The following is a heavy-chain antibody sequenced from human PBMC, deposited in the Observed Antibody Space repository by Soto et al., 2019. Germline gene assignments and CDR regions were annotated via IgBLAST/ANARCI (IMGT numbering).Heavy chain of an antibody. D-gene: IGHD3-10*01. CDR1: GGSISSGGYY. J-gene: IGHJ5*02. CDR2: IYYSGST. V-gene: IGHV4-31*03. Sequence: PSETLSLTCTVSGGSISSGGYYWSWIRQHPGKGLEWIGYIYYSGSTYYNPSLKSRVTISVDTSKNQFSLKLSSVTAADTAVYYCARDRGVRGVIFKWFDPWGQGTLVTV. CDR3: ARDRGVRGVIFKWFDP.